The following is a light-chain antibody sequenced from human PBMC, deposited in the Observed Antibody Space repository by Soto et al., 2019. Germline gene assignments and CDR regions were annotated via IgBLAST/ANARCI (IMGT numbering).Light chain of an antibody. Sequence: QSALTQPASVSGSPGQSITISCTGTSSDVGGYNYVSWYQQHPGKAPKLMIYEVSNRPSGVSNRFSGSKSGNTASLTISGLQAEDEADYYCSSYTSSSTPWVFVGGTQLTVL. J-gene: IGLJ3*02. CDR1: SSDVGGYNY. CDR2: EVS. CDR3: SSYTSSSTPWV. V-gene: IGLV2-14*01.